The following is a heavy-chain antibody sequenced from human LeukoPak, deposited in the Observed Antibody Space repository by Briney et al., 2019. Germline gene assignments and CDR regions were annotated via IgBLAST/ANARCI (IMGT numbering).Heavy chain of an antibody. D-gene: IGHD3-3*01. CDR1: GFTFSSYA. J-gene: IGHJ4*02. CDR3: AKARRSGSDGGYFFDY. Sequence: GGSLRLSCAASGFTFSSYAMSWVRQAPGEGLQWVSGISGSGSSTYYADSVKGRFTISRDNSKNTLYLQMDSLRPEDTAVYYCAKARRSGSDGGYFFDYWGLGTLVIVSS. CDR2: ISGSGSST. V-gene: IGHV3-23*01.